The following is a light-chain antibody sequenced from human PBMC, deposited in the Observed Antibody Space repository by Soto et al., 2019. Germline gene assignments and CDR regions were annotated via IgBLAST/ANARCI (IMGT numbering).Light chain of an antibody. Sequence: EVVLTQSPATLSLSPGERATLSCRASQSVSSNYLAWYQQKPGQAPRLLIYGASSRATGIPDRFSGSGSGTDFTLTISRLEPEDFAVYYCQQYNNWPPITFGQGTRLEIK. J-gene: IGKJ5*01. V-gene: IGKV3D-20*02. CDR3: QQYNNWPPIT. CDR1: QSVSSNY. CDR2: GAS.